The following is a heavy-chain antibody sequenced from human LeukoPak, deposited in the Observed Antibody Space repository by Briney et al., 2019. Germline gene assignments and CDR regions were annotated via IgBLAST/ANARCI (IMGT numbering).Heavy chain of an antibody. CDR1: GFTFSNYA. Sequence: GGSLRLSCAASGFTFSNYAMSWVRQAPGKGLEWASAIRGRGGSTYYADSVKGRFTISGDNSKSTLYLQMNSLRAEDTAVYYCAKALGLDSSGYYYGSFDPWGQGTLVTVSS. CDR2: IRGRGGST. J-gene: IGHJ5*02. CDR3: AKALGLDSSGYYYGSFDP. D-gene: IGHD3-22*01. V-gene: IGHV3-23*01.